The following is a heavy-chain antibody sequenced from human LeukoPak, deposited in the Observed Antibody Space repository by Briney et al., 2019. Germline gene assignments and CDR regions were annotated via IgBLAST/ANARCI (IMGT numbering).Heavy chain of an antibody. CDR1: GGSISNYY. CDR2: IYSGGAT. CDR3: VSQKWLYAFDI. D-gene: IGHD5-24*01. J-gene: IGHJ3*02. Sequence: ETLSLTCSVSGGSISNYYWSWVRQPPGKGLEWVSAIYSGGATYYADSVKGRFTVSRDDSKNTLYLQMYRLRAEDTAMYYCVSQKWLYAFDIWGQGTMVTVSS. V-gene: IGHV3-53*01.